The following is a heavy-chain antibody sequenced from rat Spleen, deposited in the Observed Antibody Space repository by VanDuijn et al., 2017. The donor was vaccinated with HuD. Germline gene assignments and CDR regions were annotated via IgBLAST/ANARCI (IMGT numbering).Heavy chain of an antibody. J-gene: IGHJ2*01. CDR2: ISYDGSRT. V-gene: IGHV5-29*01. CDR3: ARQWDY. Sequence: EVQLVESGGGLVQPGRSLKLSCSASGFTFSNSGMAWVRQAPTKGLEWVAVISYDGSRTYYRDSVKGRFTISRDNAKTTLYLQMDSLRSEDTATYYCARQWDYWGQGVMVTVSS. CDR1: GFTFSNSG.